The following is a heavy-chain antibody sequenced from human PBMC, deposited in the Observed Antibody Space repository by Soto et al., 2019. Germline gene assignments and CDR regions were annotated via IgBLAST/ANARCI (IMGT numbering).Heavy chain of an antibody. J-gene: IGHJ6*02. D-gene: IGHD6-13*01. CDR2: IYHSGST. CDR3: ARAQLDHYYYYYGMDV. Sequence: QVQLQESGPGLVKPSGTLSLTCAVSGGSISSSNWWSWVRQPPGKGLEWIGEIYHSGSTNYNPSLKSRFTTSVDKSKNQFSLKLSSVTAADTAVYYCARAQLDHYYYYYGMDVWGQGTTVTVSS. V-gene: IGHV4-4*02. CDR1: GGSISSSNW.